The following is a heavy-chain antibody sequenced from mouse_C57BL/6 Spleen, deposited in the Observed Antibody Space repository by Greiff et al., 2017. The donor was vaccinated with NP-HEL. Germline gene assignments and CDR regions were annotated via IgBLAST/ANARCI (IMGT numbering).Heavy chain of an antibody. CDR3: ARRGDAGYYFDY. CDR2: ISGGGGNT. Sequence: DVKLVESGGGLVKPGGSLKLSCAASGFTFSSYTMSWVRQTPEKRLEWVATISGGGGNTYYPDSVKGRFTISRDNAKNTLYLQMSSLRSEDTALYYCARRGDAGYYFDYWGQGTTLTVSS. CDR1: GFTFSSYT. D-gene: IGHD3-3*01. J-gene: IGHJ2*01. V-gene: IGHV5-9*01.